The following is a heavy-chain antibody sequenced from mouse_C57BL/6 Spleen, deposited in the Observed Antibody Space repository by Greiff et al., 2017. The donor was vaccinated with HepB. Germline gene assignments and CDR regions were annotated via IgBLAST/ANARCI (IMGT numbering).Heavy chain of an antibody. J-gene: IGHJ3*01. CDR2: ISSGSSTI. D-gene: IGHD3-2*02. V-gene: IGHV5-17*01. CDR3: ATQTAQATPFAY. Sequence: EVMLVESGGGLVKPGGSLKLSCAASGFTFSDYGMHWVRQAPEKGLEWVAYISSGSSTIYYADTVKGRFTISRDNAKNTLFLQMTSLRSEDTAMYYCATQTAQATPFAYWGQGTLVTVSA. CDR1: GFTFSDYG.